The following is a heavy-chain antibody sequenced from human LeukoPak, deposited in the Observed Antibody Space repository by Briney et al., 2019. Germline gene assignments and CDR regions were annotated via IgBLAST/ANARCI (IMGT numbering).Heavy chain of an antibody. CDR1: GGSISSYY. J-gene: IGHJ4*02. D-gene: IGHD3-3*01. CDR2: IYYSGST. V-gene: IGHV4-59*12. Sequence: SETLSLTCTVSGGSISSYYWSWIRQPPGKGLEWIGYIYYSGSTNYNPSLKSRVTISVDTSKNQFSLKLSSVTAADTAVYYCARGLGYYDFWSGYYDYWGQGTLVTVSS. CDR3: ARGLGYYDFWSGYYDY.